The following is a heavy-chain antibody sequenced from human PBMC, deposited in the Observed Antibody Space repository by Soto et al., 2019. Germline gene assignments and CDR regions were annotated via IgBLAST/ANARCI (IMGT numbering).Heavy chain of an antibody. CDR2: INHSGST. J-gene: IGHJ6*02. CDR3: ARGRRRDTAMVRYYYYYGMDV. CDR1: GGSFSGYY. D-gene: IGHD5-18*01. Sequence: SETLSLTCAVYGGSFSGYYWRWISQPPGKGLEWIGEINHSGSTNYNPSLKSRVTISVDTSKNQFSLKLSSVTAADTAVYYCARGRRRDTAMVRYYYYYGMDVWGQGTTVTVSS. V-gene: IGHV4-34*01.